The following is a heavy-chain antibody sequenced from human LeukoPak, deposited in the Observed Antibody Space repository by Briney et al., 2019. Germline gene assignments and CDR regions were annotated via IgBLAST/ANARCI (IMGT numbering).Heavy chain of an antibody. D-gene: IGHD6-19*01. CDR2: IYYSGST. CDR1: RGSISTDY. J-gene: IGHJ4*02. Sequence: SETLSLTCSVSRGSISTDYWSWIRQPPGKGLEWLGYIYYSGSTKCNPSLKSRVTISVDTSKNQFSLKLRSVTAADTAMYYCARGPDSRGWFGLEYWGQGTLVTVSS. CDR3: ARGPDSRGWFGLEY. V-gene: IGHV4-59*08.